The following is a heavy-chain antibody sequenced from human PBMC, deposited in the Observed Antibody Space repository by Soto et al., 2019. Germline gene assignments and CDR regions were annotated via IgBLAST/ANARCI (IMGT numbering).Heavy chain of an antibody. CDR2: ISSSSSYI. CDR3: ARDGLYFGTDRAAPDLIPERAYGMDV. Sequence: PGGSLRLSCAASGFTFSSYSMNWVRQAPGKGLEWVSSISSSSSYIYYADSVKGRFTISRDNAKNSLYLQMNSLRAEDTAVYYCARDGLYFGTDRAAPDLIPERAYGMDVWGQGTTVTSP. J-gene: IGHJ6*02. D-gene: IGHD6-6*01. V-gene: IGHV3-21*01. CDR1: GFTFSSYS.